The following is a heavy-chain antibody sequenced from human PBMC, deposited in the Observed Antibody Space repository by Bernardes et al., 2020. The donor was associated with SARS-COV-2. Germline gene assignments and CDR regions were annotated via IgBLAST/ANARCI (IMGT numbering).Heavy chain of an antibody. CDR1: GFTFSNYA. CDR2: ISSNGGRT. CDR3: VKSRNGYVNYSFDI. D-gene: IGHD5-18*01. V-gene: IGHV3-64D*06. Sequence: GWSLRLSCSASGFTFSNYAIHWVRQAPGKGLEYVSAISSNGGRTYYGDSVKGRFTISRDISKNVIYLQMSSLRAEDTALYYCVKSRNGYVNYSFDIGGKGRMVNVAS. J-gene: IGHJ3*02.